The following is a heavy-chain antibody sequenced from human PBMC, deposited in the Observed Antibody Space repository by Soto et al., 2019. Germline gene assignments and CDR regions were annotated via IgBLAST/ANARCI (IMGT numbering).Heavy chain of an antibody. V-gene: IGHV1-3*01. CDR3: ARGLNGYLHYFDY. CDR2: INAGNGNT. Sequence: ASVKVSCKASGYTFTSYAMHWVRQAPGQRLEWMGWINAGNGNTKYSQKFQGRVTITRDTSASTAYMELSSLRSEDTAVYYCARGLNGYLHYFDYWGQGTPVTGS. J-gene: IGHJ4*02. CDR1: GYTFTSYA. D-gene: IGHD5-18*01.